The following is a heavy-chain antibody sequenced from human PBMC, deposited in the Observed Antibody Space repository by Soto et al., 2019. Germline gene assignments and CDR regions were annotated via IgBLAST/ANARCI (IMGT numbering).Heavy chain of an antibody. CDR1: GFTFSSYD. CDR2: IGTAGDT. D-gene: IGHD2-2*01. Sequence: GGSLRLSCAASGFTFSSYDMHWVRQATGKGLEWVSAIGTAGDTYYPGSVKGRFTMSRENAKNSLYLQMNSLRAGDTAVYYCARARQLLYYYYMDVWGKGTTVTVSS. CDR3: ARARQLLYYYYMDV. V-gene: IGHV3-13*01. J-gene: IGHJ6*03.